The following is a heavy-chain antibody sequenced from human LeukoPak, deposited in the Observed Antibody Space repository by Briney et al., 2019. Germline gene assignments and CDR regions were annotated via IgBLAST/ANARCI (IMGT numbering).Heavy chain of an antibody. D-gene: IGHD6-13*01. J-gene: IGHJ6*03. CDR3: ARNRGIAAAGYYYYYMDV. V-gene: IGHV4-28*06. CDR1: GGSISSSNW. CDR2: IYYSGST. Sequence: SETLSLTCTVSGGSISSSNWWGWIRQPPGKGLEWIGYIYYSGSTNYNPSLKSRVTMSVDTSKNQFSLKLSSVTALDTAVYYCARNRGIAAAGYYYYYMDVWGKGTTVTVSS.